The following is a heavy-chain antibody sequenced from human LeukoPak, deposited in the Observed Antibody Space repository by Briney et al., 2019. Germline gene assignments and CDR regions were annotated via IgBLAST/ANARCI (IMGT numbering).Heavy chain of an antibody. J-gene: IGHJ6*03. V-gene: IGHV4-38-2*02. CDR2: VYHNGET. CDR3: ATPRSWELSDMAV. Sequence: SETLSLPCTVSGYSITTNYYWAWIRPSPGKRLEWIGSVYHNGETDYNPSLKSRVIISVDTSKDEFSLRLSSVTAADTAVYYCATPRSWELSDMAVWGKGTTVIVSS. CDR1: GYSITTNYY. D-gene: IGHD1-26*01.